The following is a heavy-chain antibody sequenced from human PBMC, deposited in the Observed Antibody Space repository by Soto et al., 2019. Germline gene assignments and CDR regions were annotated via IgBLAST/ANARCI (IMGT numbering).Heavy chain of an antibody. Sequence: SETRSLTCTVSGGSISSSSDYWGWIRQPPGKGLEWIGSIYYSGITYYNQSLKSRVTISVDTSKKQFYLNLSSVTAADTAVYYWARDREGSSSWYVDYWGQGTLVTVSS. CDR3: ARDREGSSSWYVDY. V-gene: IGHV4-39*07. CDR1: GGSISSSSDY. D-gene: IGHD6-13*01. CDR2: IYYSGIT. J-gene: IGHJ4*02.